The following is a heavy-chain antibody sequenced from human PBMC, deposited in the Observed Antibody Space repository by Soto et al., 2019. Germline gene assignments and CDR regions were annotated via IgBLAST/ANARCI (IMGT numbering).Heavy chain of an antibody. V-gene: IGHV3-30-3*01. J-gene: IGHJ4*02. CDR2: TSANDGTK. Sequence: QVQLMESGGGVVQPGGSLRLSFVTSGFTFSSHSMHWFRQAPGKGLEWVAVTSANDGTKFYTDSVKGRFTVSRDNSKNTLYLQINSLRVEDTAVYYCAREVVTTEWYFDNWGEGILVIVSS. CDR1: GFTFSSHS. CDR3: AREVVTTEWYFDN. D-gene: IGHD1-1*01.